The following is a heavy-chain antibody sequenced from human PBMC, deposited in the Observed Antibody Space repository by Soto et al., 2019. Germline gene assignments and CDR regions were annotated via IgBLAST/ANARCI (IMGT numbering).Heavy chain of an antibody. J-gene: IGHJ4*02. CDR3: ASAKGGFGETSDY. Sequence: ASVKVSCKASGYTFTGYYMHWVRQAPGQGLEWMGWINPNSGGTNYAQKFQGRVTMTRHTSISTAYMELSRLRSDDTAVYYCASAKGGFGETSDYWGQGTLVTVSS. V-gene: IGHV1-2*02. D-gene: IGHD3-10*01. CDR2: INPNSGGT. CDR1: GYTFTGYY.